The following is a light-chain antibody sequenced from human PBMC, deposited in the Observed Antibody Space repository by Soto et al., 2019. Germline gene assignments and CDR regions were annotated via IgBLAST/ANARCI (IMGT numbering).Light chain of an antibody. V-gene: IGKV3-20*01. CDR1: QSVSASY. J-gene: IGKJ1*01. CDR2: GVS. Sequence: EIVLTQSPDTLSLSPGERATVSCRASQSVSASYFAWYQKKPGQPPRLLIYGVSSRATGIPDRFSGSGSGTDFTLTISRLEPEDFAVYYCQQYGVSPRTFGQGTQVEIK. CDR3: QQYGVSPRT.